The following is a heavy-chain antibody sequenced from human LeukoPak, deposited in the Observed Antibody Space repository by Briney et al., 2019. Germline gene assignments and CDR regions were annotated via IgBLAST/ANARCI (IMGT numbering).Heavy chain of an antibody. CDR1: GGSISSYY. CDR3: ARDSSEMSYNYYYYYMDV. V-gene: IGHV4-59*01. J-gene: IGHJ6*03. Sequence: PSETLSLTCTVSGGSISSYYWSWIRQPPGKGLEWIGYIYYSGSTNYNPSLKSRVTISVDTSKNQFSLKLSSVTAADTAVYYCARDSSEMSYNYYYYYMDVWGKGTTVTVSS. CDR2: IYYSGST. D-gene: IGHD2-2*01.